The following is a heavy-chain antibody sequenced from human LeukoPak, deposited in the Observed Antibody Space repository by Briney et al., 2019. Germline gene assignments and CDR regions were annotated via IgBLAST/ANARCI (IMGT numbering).Heavy chain of an antibody. V-gene: IGHV1-8*03. Sequence: ASVKVSCKTSGYTFTSYEINWVRQAPGQGLEGMGWMNPNRGNTAYAQNFQGRVTFTRNTSISTAYLELSSLRSEDTAVYFCARGPEFSKYVDYWGQGTLVTVSS. CDR1: GYTFTSYE. CDR3: ARGPEFSKYVDY. CDR2: MNPNRGNT. J-gene: IGHJ4*02. D-gene: IGHD4-11*01.